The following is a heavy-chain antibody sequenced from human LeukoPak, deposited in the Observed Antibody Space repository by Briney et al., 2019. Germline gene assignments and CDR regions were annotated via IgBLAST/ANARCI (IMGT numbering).Heavy chain of an antibody. D-gene: IGHD3-22*01. J-gene: IGHJ4*02. Sequence: PSETLSLTCTVSGGSVSSSAYHWGWIRQPPGKGLEWIGSIHYSGRTYYNPSLKSRVTISVDTSKNQFSLKLSSVTAADTAVYYCARPQPPYYYDSSGYYYDYWGQGTLVTVSS. CDR3: ARPQPPYYYDSSGYYYDY. V-gene: IGHV4-39*07. CDR1: GGSVSSSAYH. CDR2: IHYSGRT.